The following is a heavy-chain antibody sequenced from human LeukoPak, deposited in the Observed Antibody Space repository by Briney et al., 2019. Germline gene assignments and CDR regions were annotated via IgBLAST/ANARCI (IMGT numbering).Heavy chain of an antibody. J-gene: IGHJ4*02. Sequence: ASVKVSCKASGYTFTGYYMHWVRQAPGQGLEWMGWINPNSGGTNYAQKFQGRVTMTRDTSISTAHMELSRLRSDDTAVYYCAREEDTAMVPFDYWGQGTLVTVSS. CDR3: AREEDTAMVPFDY. CDR1: GYTFTGYY. D-gene: IGHD5-18*01. CDR2: INPNSGGT. V-gene: IGHV1-2*02.